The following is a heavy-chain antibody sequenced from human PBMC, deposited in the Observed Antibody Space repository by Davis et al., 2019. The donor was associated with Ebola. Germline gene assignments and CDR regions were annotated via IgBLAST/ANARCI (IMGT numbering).Heavy chain of an antibody. V-gene: IGHV2-70*01. Sequence: SGPTLVKPTQTLTLTCTFSGFSLRTSGMCVSWIRQPPGKALEWLAPIDWDDDKYYSTSLKTRLTISKDTSKNQVVLTMTNMDPVDTATYYCARIWCYSSSGNWFDPWGQGTLVTVSS. CDR2: IDWDDDK. CDR1: GFSLRTSGMC. D-gene: IGHD6-6*01. CDR3: ARIWCYSSSGNWFDP. J-gene: IGHJ5*02.